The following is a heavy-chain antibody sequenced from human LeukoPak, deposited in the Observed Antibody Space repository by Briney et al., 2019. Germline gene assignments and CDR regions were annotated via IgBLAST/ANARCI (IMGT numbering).Heavy chain of an antibody. J-gene: IGHJ4*02. Sequence: SETLSLTCTVSGGSISSSSYYWSWIRQPPGKGLEWIGYIYYSGSTNYNPSLKSRVTISVDTSKNQFSLKLSSVTAADTAVYYCARANSGYDLEFDYWGQGTLVTVSS. D-gene: IGHD5-12*01. CDR3: ARANSGYDLEFDY. CDR1: GGSISSSSYY. V-gene: IGHV4-61*01. CDR2: IYYSGST.